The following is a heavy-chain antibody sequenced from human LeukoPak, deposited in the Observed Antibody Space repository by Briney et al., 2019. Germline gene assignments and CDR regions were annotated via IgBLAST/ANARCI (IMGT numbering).Heavy chain of an antibody. CDR2: VSSSGSTI. D-gene: IGHD4-23*01. V-gene: IGHV3-48*03. CDR3: TRTVARIGY. J-gene: IGHJ4*02. CDR1: GFTFSSYE. Sequence: GGSLRLSCAASGFTFSSYEMNWVRQAPGKGLEWVSHVSSSGSTIYYTDSVKGRFTISRDNSKNSLYLQMNSLRAEDTAIYYCTRTVARIGYWGQGTLVTVSS.